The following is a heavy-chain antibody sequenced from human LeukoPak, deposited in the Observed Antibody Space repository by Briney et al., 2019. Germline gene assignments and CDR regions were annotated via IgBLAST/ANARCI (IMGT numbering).Heavy chain of an antibody. CDR3: ATLCGYYYDSSGYSGLDY. CDR1: GGSISSYY. CDR2: IYTSGST. Sequence: PSETLSLTCSLSGGSISSYYWSWLRQPAGKGLEWIGRIYTSGSTNYNPSLKSRVTMSVDTSKNQFSLKLSSVTAADTAVYYCATLCGYYYDSSGYSGLDYWGQGTLVTVS. J-gene: IGHJ4*02. V-gene: IGHV4-4*07. D-gene: IGHD3-22*01.